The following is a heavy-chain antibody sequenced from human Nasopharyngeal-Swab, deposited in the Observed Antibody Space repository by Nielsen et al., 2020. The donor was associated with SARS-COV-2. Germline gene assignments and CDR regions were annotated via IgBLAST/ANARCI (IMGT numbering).Heavy chain of an antibody. CDR2: ISSSSSYI. V-gene: IGHV3-21*01. J-gene: IGHJ4*02. CDR3: ARDPFSGY. Sequence: GESLKISCAVSGFTFSSYSMNWVRQAPGKGLEWVSSISSSSSYIYYADSVKGRFTISRDNAKNSLYLQMNSLRAEDTAVYYCARDPFSGYWGQGTLVTVSS. CDR1: GFTFSSYS. D-gene: IGHD3-10*01.